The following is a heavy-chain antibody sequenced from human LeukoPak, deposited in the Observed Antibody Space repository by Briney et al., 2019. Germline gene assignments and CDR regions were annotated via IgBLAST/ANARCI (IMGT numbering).Heavy chain of an antibody. CDR1: GFTFSSYS. CDR2: ISSSSTYI. CDR3: ARGGGLDV. V-gene: IGHV3-21*04. J-gene: IGHJ6*02. Sequence: GGSLRLSCAASGFTFSSYSMNWVRQAPGKGLEWVSSISSSSTYIYYADSVKGRFTVSRDNAKNSLYLQMSNLRAEDTAVYFCARGGGLDVWGQGATVTVSS. D-gene: IGHD3-16*01.